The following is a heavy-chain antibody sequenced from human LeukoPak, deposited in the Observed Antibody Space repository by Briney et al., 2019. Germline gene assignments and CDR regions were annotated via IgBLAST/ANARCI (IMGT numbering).Heavy chain of an antibody. CDR2: ISYDGLNK. Sequence: GGSLRLSCAASGFPFSTYGMHWVRQAPGEGLEWVAVISYDGLNKYYGDSVKGRFTISRDDSKNTLYLQMNSLRPEDTAVYYCAKSSALTYYYYGMHVWGQGTTVTVSS. CDR3: AKSSALTYYYYGMHV. V-gene: IGHV3-30*18. CDR1: GFPFSTYG. J-gene: IGHJ6*02.